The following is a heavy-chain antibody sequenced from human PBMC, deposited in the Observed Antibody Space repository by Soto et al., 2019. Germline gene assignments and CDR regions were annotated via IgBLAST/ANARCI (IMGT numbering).Heavy chain of an antibody. D-gene: IGHD3-10*01. CDR2: INTNGGDT. CDR1: GNKFINYY. Sequence: VQLVQSGAAVKQTENSAKVSCKASGNKFINYYIHSVRQDPGVGLEWMGIINTNGGDTDYAQKFQGRVMMTPATYARTVHMELGSLRSEDTAVYFCARESSASATSYSFDYWGQGTLVTVSS. V-gene: IGHV1-46*01. J-gene: IGHJ4*02. CDR3: ARESSASATSYSFDY.